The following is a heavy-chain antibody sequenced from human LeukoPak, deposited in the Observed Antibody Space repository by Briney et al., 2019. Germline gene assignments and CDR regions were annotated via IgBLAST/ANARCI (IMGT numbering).Heavy chain of an antibody. V-gene: IGHV3-74*01. CDR2: IINDGSRT. CDR3: ARSDGGFDY. Sequence: GGSPRLSCAASGFTFNSYWMHWVRQAPGKGLVWVSHIINDGSRTSYADSVKGRFTISRDNAKNTVYLQMNSLRAEDTAVYYCARSDGGFDYWGQGTLVTVSA. D-gene: IGHD5-24*01. CDR1: GFTFNSYW. J-gene: IGHJ4*02.